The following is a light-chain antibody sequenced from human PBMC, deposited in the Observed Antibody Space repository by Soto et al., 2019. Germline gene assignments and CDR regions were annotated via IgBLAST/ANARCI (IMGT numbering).Light chain of an antibody. CDR1: QSISSNS. Sequence: EMVLTQSPGTLSLSQGERATLSCRSSQSISSNSLAWYQQEPGQAPRLFIYGASSRATGIPDRFIGSGSGTHFTLTISRLEPEDFALYYCQQYGSSTRISFGQGTRLEIK. V-gene: IGKV3-20*01. CDR2: GAS. CDR3: QQYGSSTRIS. J-gene: IGKJ5*01.